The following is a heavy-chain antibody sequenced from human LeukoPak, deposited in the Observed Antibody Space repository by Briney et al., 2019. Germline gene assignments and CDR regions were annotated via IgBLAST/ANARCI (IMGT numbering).Heavy chain of an antibody. CDR3: AREGGYCSGGRCPLDY. V-gene: IGHV1-2*02. D-gene: IGHD2-15*01. J-gene: IGHJ4*02. CDR2: INPNSGGT. Sequence: ASVKASCKASGYTFTGYYMHWVRQAPGQGLEWMGWINPNSGGTNYAQKFQGRVTMTRDTSISTAYMKLSRLRSDDTAVYYCAREGGYCSGGRCPLDYWGQGTLVTVSS. CDR1: GYTFTGYY.